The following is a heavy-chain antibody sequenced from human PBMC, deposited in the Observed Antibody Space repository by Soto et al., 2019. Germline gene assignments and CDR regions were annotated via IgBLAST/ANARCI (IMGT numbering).Heavy chain of an antibody. CDR2: ISPSSGTA. Sequence: QVQLVQSGAEVKKPGSSGKVSCKASGGTFRSYAISWVRQAPGQGLEWMGGISPSSGTATYAQKFQGRVMITADECTSTAYLQLSSMRSEDTAVYYCARSQGSSTSIVIYSSDYDGMYVWGQGTTVSVSS. V-gene: IGHV1-69*01. J-gene: IGHJ6*02. CDR1: GGTFRSYA. D-gene: IGHD2-2*01. CDR3: ARSQGSSTSIVIYSSDYDGMYV.